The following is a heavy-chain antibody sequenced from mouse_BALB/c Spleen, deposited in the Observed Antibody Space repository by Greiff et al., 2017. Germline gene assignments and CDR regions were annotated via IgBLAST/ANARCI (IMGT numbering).Heavy chain of an antibody. D-gene: IGHD2-14*01. V-gene: IGHV1S137*01. CDR3: ARVYRYDGYAMDY. CDR2: ISTYYGDA. J-gene: IGHJ4*01. CDR1: GYTFTDYA. Sequence: VQLQQSGAELVRPGVSVKISCKGSGYTFTDYAMHWVKQSHAKSLEWIGVISTYYGDASYNQKFKGKATMTVDKSSSTAYMELARLTSEDSAIYYCARVYRYDGYAMDYWGQGTSVTVSS.